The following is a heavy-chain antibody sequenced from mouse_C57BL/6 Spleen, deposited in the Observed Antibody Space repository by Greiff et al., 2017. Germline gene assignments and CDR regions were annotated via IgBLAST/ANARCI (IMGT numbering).Heavy chain of an antibody. J-gene: IGHJ4*01. V-gene: IGHV1-42*01. CDR1: GYSFTGYY. D-gene: IGHD3-2*02. Sequence: VQLQQSGPELVKPGASVKISCKASGYSFTGYYMNWVKQSPEKSLEWIGEINPSTGGTTYNQKFKAKATLTVDKASSTAYMQLKSLTSEDSAVYYCARGGCYEMDYWGQGTSVTVSS. CDR3: ARGGCYEMDY. CDR2: INPSTGGT.